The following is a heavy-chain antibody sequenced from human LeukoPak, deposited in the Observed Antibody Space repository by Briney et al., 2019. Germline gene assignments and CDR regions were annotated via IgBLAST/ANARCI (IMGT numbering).Heavy chain of an antibody. CDR2: IYYSGST. D-gene: IGHD2-2*01. J-gene: IGHJ5*02. CDR3: ARGKSIVVVPAAKSQWFDP. CDR1: GGSISSSSYY. Sequence: SETLSLTCTVSGGSISSSSYYWGWIRQPPGKGLEWIGSIYYSGSTYYNPSLKSRVTISVDTSKNQFSLKLSSVTAADTAVYYCARGKSIVVVPAAKSQWFDPWGQGTLVTVSS. V-gene: IGHV4-39*07.